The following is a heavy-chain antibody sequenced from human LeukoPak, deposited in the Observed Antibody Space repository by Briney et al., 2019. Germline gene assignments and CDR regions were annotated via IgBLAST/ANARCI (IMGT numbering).Heavy chain of an antibody. CDR3: ARVLVRGVIIMGY. CDR1: GYTFTGYY. V-gene: IGHV1-2*02. CDR2: INPNSGGT. Sequence: ASVKVPCKASGYTFTGYYMHWVRQAPGQGLEWVGWINPNSGGTNYAQKFQGRVTMTRDTSISTAYMELSRLRSDDTAVYYCARVLVRGVIIMGYWGQGTLVTVSS. J-gene: IGHJ4*02. D-gene: IGHD3-10*01.